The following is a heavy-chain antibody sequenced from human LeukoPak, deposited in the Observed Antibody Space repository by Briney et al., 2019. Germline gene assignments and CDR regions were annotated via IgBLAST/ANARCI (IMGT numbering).Heavy chain of an antibody. V-gene: IGHV3-43*02. J-gene: IGHJ3*02. CDR2: ISGDGGST. CDR3: VKVKDGFGDVFDI. Sequence: GGSLRLSCAASGFTFDDYAMHWARQAPGKGLEWVSLISGDGGSTYYADSVKGRFTISRDNSKNSLYLQMNSLRTEDTALYYCVKVKDGFGDVFDIWGQGTMVTVSS. CDR1: GFTFDDYA. D-gene: IGHD3-10*01.